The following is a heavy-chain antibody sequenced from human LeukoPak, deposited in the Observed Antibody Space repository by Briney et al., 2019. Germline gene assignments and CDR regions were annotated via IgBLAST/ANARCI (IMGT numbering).Heavy chain of an antibody. J-gene: IGHJ3*02. D-gene: IGHD3-9*01. CDR1: GGSISSYY. V-gene: IGHV4-59*08. CDR3: ARQGYDILTGYIDAFDI. CDR2: ISYSGST. Sequence: SETLSLTCTVSGGSISSYYWSWIRQPPGQGLEWIGYISYSGSTNYNPSLKSRVTISIDTSKNQFSLKLRSVTAADTAIYYCARQGYDILTGYIDAFDIWGQGTMVTVSS.